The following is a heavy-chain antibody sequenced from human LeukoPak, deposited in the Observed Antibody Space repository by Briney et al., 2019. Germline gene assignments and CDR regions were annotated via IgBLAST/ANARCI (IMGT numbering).Heavy chain of an antibody. CDR2: INPNSGGT. Sequence: AASVKVSCKASGYTFTGYYMHWVRQAPGQGLEWMGWINPNSGGTNYAQKFQGRVTMTRDTSISTAYMELSRLRSDDTAVYYCARGSDDFWSGYSPSYWGQGTLVTMSS. D-gene: IGHD3-3*01. J-gene: IGHJ4*02. CDR1: GYTFTGYY. CDR3: ARGSDDFWSGYSPSY. V-gene: IGHV1-2*02.